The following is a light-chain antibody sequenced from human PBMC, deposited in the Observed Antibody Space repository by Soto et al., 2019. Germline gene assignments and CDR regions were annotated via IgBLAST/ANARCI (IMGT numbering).Light chain of an antibody. Sequence: DIQMTQSPSSLSASVGDRVTITCRASQSISSYLNWYQQKPGKAPKLLIYAASSLQTGVPSRFSGSGSVTDFTLTISSLQPEDFATYYCQQSYSTLRGTFGQGTKVEIK. V-gene: IGKV1-39*01. CDR2: AAS. CDR3: QQSYSTLRGT. J-gene: IGKJ1*01. CDR1: QSISSY.